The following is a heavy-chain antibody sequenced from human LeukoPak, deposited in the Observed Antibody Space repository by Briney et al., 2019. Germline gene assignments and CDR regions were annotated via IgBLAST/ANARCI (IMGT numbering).Heavy chain of an antibody. CDR1: GFTFSSYG. J-gene: IGHJ4*02. CDR3: ARDRYDGSGFDY. V-gene: IGHV3-21*01. D-gene: IGHD3-10*01. Sequence: GGSLRLSCAASGFTFSSYGMNWVRQAPGKGLEWVSSISSGSSYIYYADSVKGRFTISRDNAKNSLYLQMNSLRAEDTAVYYCARDRYDGSGFDYWGQGTLVTVSS. CDR2: ISSGSSYI.